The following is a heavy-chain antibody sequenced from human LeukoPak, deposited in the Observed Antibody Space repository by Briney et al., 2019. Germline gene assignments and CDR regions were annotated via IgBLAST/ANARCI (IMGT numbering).Heavy chain of an antibody. CDR1: GFTFSSYA. J-gene: IGHJ4*02. D-gene: IGHD1-26*01. V-gene: IGHV3-30-3*01. CDR2: ISYDGSNK. Sequence: GGSLRLSCAASGFTFSSYAMHWVRQAPGKGLEWVAVISYDGSNKYYADSVKGRFTISRDNSKNTLYLQMNSLRAEDTAVYYCARDYTFKVGATIPQPLDYWGQGTLVTVSS. CDR3: ARDYTFKVGATIPQPLDY.